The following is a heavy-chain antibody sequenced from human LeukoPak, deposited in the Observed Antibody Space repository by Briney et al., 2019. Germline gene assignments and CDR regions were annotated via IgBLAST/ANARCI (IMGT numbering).Heavy chain of an antibody. CDR1: GFTFSDYY. CDR2: ISSSGSTI. D-gene: IGHD6-13*01. J-gene: IGHJ3*02. CDR3: ARDYRSSSSRDAFDI. V-gene: IGHV3-11*04. Sequence: PGGSLRLSCAASGFTFSDYYMSWIRQAPGKGLEWVSYISSSGSTIYYADSVKGRFTISRDNAKNSLYLQMNSLRAEDTAVYYCARDYRSSSSRDAFDIWGQGTMVTVSS.